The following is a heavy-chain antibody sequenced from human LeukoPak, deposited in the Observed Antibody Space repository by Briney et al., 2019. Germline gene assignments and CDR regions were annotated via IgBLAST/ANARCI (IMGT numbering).Heavy chain of an antibody. CDR1: GGSFSGYY. CDR2: INHSGST. J-gene: IGHJ4*02. CDR3: ARAPGGRGRFDY. V-gene: IGHV4-34*01. D-gene: IGHD3-16*01. Sequence: PSETLSLTCAVYGGSFSGYYWSWIRQPPGKGLEWIGEINHSGSTNYNPSLKSRVTISVDKSKNQCSLKLSSVTAADTAVYYCARAPGGRGRFDYWGQGTLVTVSS.